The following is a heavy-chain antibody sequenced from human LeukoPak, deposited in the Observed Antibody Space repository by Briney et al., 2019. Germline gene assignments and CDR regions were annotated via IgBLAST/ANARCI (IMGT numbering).Heavy chain of an antibody. J-gene: IGHJ3*02. CDR3: ARDETTVTTESAFDI. CDR2: ITYDGTNK. V-gene: IGHV3-30-3*01. D-gene: IGHD4-17*01. CDR1: GFTFSSYA. Sequence: GRSLRLSCAASGFTFSSYAMHWVRQAPGKGLEWVAVITYDGTNKYYADSVKGRFTISRDNSKNTLYLQMNSLRAEDTAVYYCARDETTVTTESAFDIWGQGTMVTVSS.